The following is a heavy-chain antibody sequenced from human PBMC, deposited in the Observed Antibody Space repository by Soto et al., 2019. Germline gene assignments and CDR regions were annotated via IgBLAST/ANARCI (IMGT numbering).Heavy chain of an antibody. CDR2: IYPGDSDT. CDR1: GYTFSSYW. Sequence: PGESLKISCKGLGYTFSSYWIGWVRQTPGKGLEWMGIIYPGDSDTRYNPSFEGQVTISADRSISTAYLQWSSLRASDTAMYYCARQPVCCYPNNWFDPWGQGTLVTVSS. J-gene: IGHJ5*02. CDR3: ARQPVCCYPNNWFDP. D-gene: IGHD2-21*01. V-gene: IGHV5-51*01.